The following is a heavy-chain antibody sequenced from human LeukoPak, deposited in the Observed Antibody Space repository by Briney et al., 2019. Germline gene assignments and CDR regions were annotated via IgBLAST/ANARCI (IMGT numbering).Heavy chain of an antibody. D-gene: IGHD2-2*02. V-gene: IGHV4-59*12. CDR2: IYYSGST. CDR1: GGSISSYY. CDR3: ARGFIYGFDY. J-gene: IGHJ4*02. Sequence: SETLSLTCTVSGGSISSYYWSWIRQPPGKGLEWIGSIYYSGSTYYNPSLKSRVTISVDTSKNQFSLKLSSVTAADTAVYYCARGFIYGFDYWGQGTLVTVSS.